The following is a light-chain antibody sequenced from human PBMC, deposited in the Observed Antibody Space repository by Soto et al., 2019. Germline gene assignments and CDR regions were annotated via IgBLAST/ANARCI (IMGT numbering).Light chain of an antibody. V-gene: IGKV3-11*01. CDR2: DAS. J-gene: IGKJ4*01. CDR3: QQRSNWPPLT. CDR1: QSVSRY. Sequence: EIVMTQTKATLSVSPGERATLSCRASQSVSRYLAWYQQKPGQAPRLLIYDASNRATGIPARFSGSGSGTDFTLTISSLEPEDFAVYYCQQRSNWPPLTFGGGSKVDIK.